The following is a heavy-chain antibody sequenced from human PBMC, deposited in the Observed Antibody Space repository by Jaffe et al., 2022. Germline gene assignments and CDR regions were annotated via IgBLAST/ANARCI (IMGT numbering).Heavy chain of an antibody. CDR2: IAGGGDIT. J-gene: IGHJ4*02. V-gene: IGHV3-23*01. CDR3: ARWNGYGDY. Sequence: DVQLLESGGGLVQPGGSLRLSCTASGMTFHNYGMAWVRQPPGKRLEWVSGIAGGGDITFYVDSVKGRFTISRDNSKNTLYLQMDSLRAEDTAIYYCARWNGYGDYWGQGILVTVSS. D-gene: IGHD1-1*01. CDR1: GMTFHNYG.